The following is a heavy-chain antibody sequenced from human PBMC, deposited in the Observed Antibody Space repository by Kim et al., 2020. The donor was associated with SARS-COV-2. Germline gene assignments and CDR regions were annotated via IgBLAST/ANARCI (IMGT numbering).Heavy chain of an antibody. CDR2: ISYDGSNK. Sequence: GGSLRLSCAASGFTFSSYAMHWVRQAPGKGLEWVAVISYDGSNKYYADSVKGRFTISRDNSKNTLYLQMNSLRAEDTAVYYCARDLLIAVAGTRRYYYGMDVWGQGTTVTVSS. CDR1: GFTFSSYA. CDR3: ARDLLIAVAGTRRYYYGMDV. J-gene: IGHJ6*02. V-gene: IGHV3-30*04. D-gene: IGHD6-19*01.